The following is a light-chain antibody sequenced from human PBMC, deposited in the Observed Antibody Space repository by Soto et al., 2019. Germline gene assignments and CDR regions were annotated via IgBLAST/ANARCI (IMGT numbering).Light chain of an antibody. CDR2: DVS. CDR1: SSDVGGYNY. Sequence: QSALTQPRSVSGSPGQSVTISCTGTSSDVGGYNYVSWYQQYPGKAPKLMIYDVSKRPSGVPDRFSGSKSGNTASLTISGLQAEDEADYYCCSYAGDYTFVLFGGGTKLTVL. CDR3: CSYAGDYTFVL. V-gene: IGLV2-11*01. J-gene: IGLJ2*01.